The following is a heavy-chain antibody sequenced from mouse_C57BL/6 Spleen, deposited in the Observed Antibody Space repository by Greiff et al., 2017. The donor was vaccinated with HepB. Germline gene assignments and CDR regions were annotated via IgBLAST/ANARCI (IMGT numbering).Heavy chain of an antibody. Sequence: QVQLKESGPELVKPGASVKISCKASGYAFSSSWINWVKQRPGKGREWIGRIYPGDGDTNYNGKLKGKATLTADKPSSTDYMQLSSLTSEDSAVYFCARGEAVEYFDYWGQGTTRTVSS. CDR1: GYAFSSSW. CDR2: IYPGDGDT. J-gene: IGHJ2*01. V-gene: IGHV1-82*01. CDR3: ARGEAVEYFDY. D-gene: IGHD1-1*01.